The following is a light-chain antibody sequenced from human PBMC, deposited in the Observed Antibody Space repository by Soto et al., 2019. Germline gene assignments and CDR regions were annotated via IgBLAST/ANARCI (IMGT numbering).Light chain of an antibody. CDR2: STS. V-gene: IGLV7-43*01. Sequence: QAVVTQDPSLTVSPGGTVPLTCGSSTGAVPSGYYPNWFPQKPGQAPRALIYSTSNTHSWTPTRFSGSLLGGKAALTLSGVQPEDEADYYCLLYYGGPVVFGGGTKLTVL. CDR1: TGAVPSGYY. CDR3: LLYYGGPVV. J-gene: IGLJ2*01.